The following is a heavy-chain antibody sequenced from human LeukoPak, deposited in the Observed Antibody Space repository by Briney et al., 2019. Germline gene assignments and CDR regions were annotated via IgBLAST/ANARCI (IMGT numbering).Heavy chain of an antibody. D-gene: IGHD4-11*01. Sequence: PSRTLSLTCTVSGGSISSGGYYWSWIRQHPGKGLEWIGYIYYSGSTYYNPSLKSRVTISVDTSKNQFSLKLSSVTVADTAVYYCARSRRTTLDYWGQGTLVTVSS. CDR1: GGSISSGGYY. V-gene: IGHV4-31*03. J-gene: IGHJ4*02. CDR2: IYYSGST. CDR3: ARSRRTTLDY.